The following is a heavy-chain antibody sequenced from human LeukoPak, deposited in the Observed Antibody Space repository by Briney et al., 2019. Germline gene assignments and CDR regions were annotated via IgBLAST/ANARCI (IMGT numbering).Heavy chain of an antibody. CDR1: GGSISSYY. D-gene: IGHD6-19*01. V-gene: IGHV4-59*01. Sequence: SETLSLTCTVSGGSISSYYWSWIRQPPGRGLEWIGYIYYSGSTNYNPSLKSRVTISADTSKNQFSLKLSSVTAADTAVYYCARGGAVAGRQSYYYYGMDVWGQGTTVTVSS. CDR3: ARGGAVAGRQSYYYYGMDV. J-gene: IGHJ6*02. CDR2: IYYSGST.